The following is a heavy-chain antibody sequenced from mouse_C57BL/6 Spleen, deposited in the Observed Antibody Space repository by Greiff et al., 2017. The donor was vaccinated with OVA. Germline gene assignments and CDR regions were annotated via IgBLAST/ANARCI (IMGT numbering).Heavy chain of an antibody. V-gene: IGHV14-2*01. Sequence: EVQLQQPGAELVKPGASVKMSCKASGYTFTSYWITWVKQRPGQGLEWIGRIDPEDGETKYAPKFQGKATITADTSSNTAYLQLSSLTSEDTAVYYCARGAMDYWGQGTSVTVSS. CDR1: GYTFTSYW. CDR2: IDPEDGET. CDR3: ARGAMDY. J-gene: IGHJ4*01.